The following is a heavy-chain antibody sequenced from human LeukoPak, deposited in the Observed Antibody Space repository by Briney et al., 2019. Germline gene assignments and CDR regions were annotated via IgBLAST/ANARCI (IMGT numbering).Heavy chain of an antibody. J-gene: IGHJ4*02. CDR2: ISSNGSII. CDR1: GFTFSDYY. D-gene: IGHD3-22*01. V-gene: IGHV3-11*04. Sequence: GGSLRLSCGASGFTFSDYYMSWIRQAPRKGLEWVSYISSNGSIINYADSVKGRFTISRDNAKNSLYLQMNSLRAEDTAVYYCARVHYYDSSGPVDYWGQGTLVTVSS. CDR3: ARVHYYDSSGPVDY.